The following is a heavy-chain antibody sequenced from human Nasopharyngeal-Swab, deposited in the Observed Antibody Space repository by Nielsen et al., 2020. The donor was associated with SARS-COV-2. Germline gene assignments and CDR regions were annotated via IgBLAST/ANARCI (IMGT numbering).Heavy chain of an antibody. Sequence: GSVKASCKVSGYTLTELSMHWVRQAPGKGLEWMGGFDPEDGETIYAQKFQGRVTMTEDTSTDTAYMELSSLRSEDTAVYYCATESGGAVAHYGMDVWGQGTTVTVSS. J-gene: IGHJ6*02. V-gene: IGHV1-24*01. D-gene: IGHD6-19*01. CDR2: FDPEDGET. CDR1: GYTLTELS. CDR3: ATESGGAVAHYGMDV.